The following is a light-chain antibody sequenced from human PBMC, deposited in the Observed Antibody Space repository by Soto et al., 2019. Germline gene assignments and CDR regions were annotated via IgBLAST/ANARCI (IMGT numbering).Light chain of an antibody. J-gene: IGKJ1*01. CDR2: RAS. CDR3: QQSERASWT. Sequence: DIQMTQSPSTLSASVGDRVIITCRASQSISSWLAWYQQKPGKAPDLLIYRASTLKSGIPSRLSGSGSGTEFTLTISSLQPDDFATYYCQQSERASWTFGPGTKVDIK. CDR1: QSISSW. V-gene: IGKV1-5*03.